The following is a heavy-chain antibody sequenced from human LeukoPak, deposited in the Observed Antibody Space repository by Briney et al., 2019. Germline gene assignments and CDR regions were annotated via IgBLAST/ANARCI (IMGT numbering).Heavy chain of an antibody. J-gene: IGHJ4*02. D-gene: IGHD1-26*01. CDR1: GYTLTSYY. Sequence: ASVKVSCKASGYTLTSYYMHWVRQAPGQGLEWMGIINPSGGSTSYAQKFQGRVTMTRDMSTSTVYMELSSLRSEDTAVYYCARDSHPGAAYYWGQGTLVTVSS. CDR2: INPSGGST. CDR3: ARDSHPGAAYY. V-gene: IGHV1-46*01.